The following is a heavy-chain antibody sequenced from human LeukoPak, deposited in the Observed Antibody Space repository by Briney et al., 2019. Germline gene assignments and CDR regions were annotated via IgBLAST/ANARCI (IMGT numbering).Heavy chain of an antibody. CDR3: ARDHDSSGYYDY. J-gene: IGHJ4*02. V-gene: IGHV3-20*01. CDR1: GFTFDDYG. D-gene: IGHD3-22*01. Sequence: PGGSLRLSCAATGFTFDDYGMSWVRQAPGKGLEWVSGINWNGGSTGYADSVKGRFTISRDNAKNSLYLQMNSLRAEDTALYHCARDHDSSGYYDYWGQGTLVTVSS. CDR2: INWNGGST.